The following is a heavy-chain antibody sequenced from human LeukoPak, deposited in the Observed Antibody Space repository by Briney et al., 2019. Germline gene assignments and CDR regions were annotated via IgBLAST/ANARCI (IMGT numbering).Heavy chain of an antibody. Sequence: SETLSLTCAVYGGSFSGYCWSWIRQPPGKGLEWIGEINHSGSTNYNPSLKSRVTISVDTSKNQFSLKLSSVTAADTAVYYCAARARITMIVVPTGCWGQGTLVTVSS. CDR1: GGSFSGYC. D-gene: IGHD3-22*01. J-gene: IGHJ4*02. CDR2: INHSGST. CDR3: AARARITMIVVPTGC. V-gene: IGHV4-34*01.